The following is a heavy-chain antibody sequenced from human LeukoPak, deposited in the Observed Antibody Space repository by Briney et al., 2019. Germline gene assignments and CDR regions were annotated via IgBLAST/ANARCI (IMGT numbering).Heavy chain of an antibody. J-gene: IGHJ4*02. CDR2: IYYTGTT. D-gene: IGHD6-13*01. CDR1: GGSFSTYY. Sequence: PSETLSLTCTVSGGSFSTYYWSWIRQPPGKGLEWIGYIYYTGTTNYNPSLESRVTISVDTSKNQFSLNLSSVTAADTAVYYCARAGANGIEAAGSLRYWGQGTLVTVSS. CDR3: ARAGANGIEAAGSLRY. V-gene: IGHV4-59*01.